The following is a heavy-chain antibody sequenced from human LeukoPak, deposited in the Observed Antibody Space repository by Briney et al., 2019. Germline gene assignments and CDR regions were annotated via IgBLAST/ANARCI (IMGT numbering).Heavy chain of an antibody. CDR1: GFTFSSYA. D-gene: IGHD3-10*01. CDR3: AKDRFRAYYFDY. J-gene: IGHJ4*02. V-gene: IGHV3-23*01. CDR2: ISGSGGST. Sequence: GGSLRLSCAASGFTFSSYAMGWVRQAPGKGLEWVSAISGSGGSTYYADSVKGRFTISRDNSNNTLYLQMNSLRAEDTAVYYCAKDRFRAYYFDYWGQGTLVTVSS.